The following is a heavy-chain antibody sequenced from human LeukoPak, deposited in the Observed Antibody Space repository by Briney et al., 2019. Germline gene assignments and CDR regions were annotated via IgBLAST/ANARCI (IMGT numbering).Heavy chain of an antibody. V-gene: IGHV4-4*07. CDR3: ARDGYYYDSSGYGLDY. CDR2: IYTSGST. Sequence: SETLSLTCTVSGDSISSYYWSWIRQPAGKGLEWIGRIYTSGSTNYNPSLKSRVTMSVDTSKNQFSLKLSSVTAADTAVYYCARDGYYYDSSGYGLDYWGQGTLVTVSS. D-gene: IGHD3-22*01. CDR1: GDSISSYY. J-gene: IGHJ4*02.